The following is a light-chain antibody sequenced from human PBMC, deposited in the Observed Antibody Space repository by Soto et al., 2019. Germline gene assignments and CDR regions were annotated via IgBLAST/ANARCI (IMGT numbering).Light chain of an antibody. CDR1: QSISSW. CDR3: QQDNSYWT. Sequence: DIQMTQSPSTLSASVGDRVTITCRASQSISSWLAWYQQKPGKAPKLLIYKASSLESGVPSRFSGSGSGTEFTLTISSLQPDDFATYYCQQDNSYWTFGQGTQVEIK. J-gene: IGKJ1*01. V-gene: IGKV1-5*03. CDR2: KAS.